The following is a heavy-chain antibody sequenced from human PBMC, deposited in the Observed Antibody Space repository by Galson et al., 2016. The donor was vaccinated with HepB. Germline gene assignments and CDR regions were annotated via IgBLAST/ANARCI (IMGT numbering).Heavy chain of an antibody. CDR1: GFTFSDYG. Sequence: SLRLSCAAAGFTFSDYGFNWVRQAPGKGLEWVSYITGSSRTMYYADSVKGRFTISRDNAKNSLYLHMNSLRDEDTAVYYCAREGTYCSGINCFDVFDIWGQGTMVTVSS. CDR2: ITGSSRTM. D-gene: IGHD2-2*01. J-gene: IGHJ3*02. V-gene: IGHV3-48*02. CDR3: AREGTYCSGINCFDVFDI.